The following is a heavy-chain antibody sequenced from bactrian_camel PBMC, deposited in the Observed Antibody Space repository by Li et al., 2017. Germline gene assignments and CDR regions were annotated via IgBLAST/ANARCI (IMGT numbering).Heavy chain of an antibody. CDR3: EARCRGGAA. V-gene: IGHV3S26*01. D-gene: IGHD3*01. CDR2: IDSDLYT. Sequence: VQLVESGGGSVQVGGSLRLSCAISGFTRSRVDVNYCMAWFRQAPGKEREGVTAIDSDLYTSYADSVKDRFTISKDNAKNILYLQMNSLKPEDTATYYCEARCRGGAAWGQGTQVTVS. J-gene: IGHJ6*01. CDR1: GFTRSRVDVNYC.